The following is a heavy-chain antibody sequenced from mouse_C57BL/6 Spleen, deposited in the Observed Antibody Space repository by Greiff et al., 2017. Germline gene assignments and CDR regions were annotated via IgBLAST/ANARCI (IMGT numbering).Heavy chain of an antibody. CDR3: ARVRDSSGDWFAY. V-gene: IGHV1-69*01. CDR2: IDPSDSYT. Sequence: QVQLQQSGAELVMPGASVKLSCKASGYTFTSYWMHWVKQRPGQGLEWIGEIDPSDSYTNYNQKFKGKSTLTVDKSSSTAYMQLSSLTSEDSAVYYCARVRDSSGDWFAYWGQGTLVTVSA. J-gene: IGHJ3*01. D-gene: IGHD3-2*02. CDR1: GYTFTSYW.